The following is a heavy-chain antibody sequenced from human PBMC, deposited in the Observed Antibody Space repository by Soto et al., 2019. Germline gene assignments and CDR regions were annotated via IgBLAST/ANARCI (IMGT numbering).Heavy chain of an antibody. J-gene: IGHJ5*02. CDR2: INHSGST. CDR1: GGSFSGYY. Sequence: LDTLSLTCAVYGGSFSGYYWSWIRQPPGKGLEWIGEINHSGSTNYNPSLKSRVTISVDTSKNQFSLKLSSVTAADTAVYYCARRYSSSFRWFDPWGQGTLVTVSS. V-gene: IGHV4-34*01. D-gene: IGHD6-13*01. CDR3: ARRYSSSFRWFDP.